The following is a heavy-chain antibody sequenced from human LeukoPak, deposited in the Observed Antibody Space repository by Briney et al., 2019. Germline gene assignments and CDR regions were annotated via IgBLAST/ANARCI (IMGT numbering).Heavy chain of an antibody. V-gene: IGHV1-18*01. D-gene: IGHD3-10*01. CDR3: ARDYGSGSYPNWFDP. Sequence: ASVKVSCKASGYTFTSYGISWVRQAPGQGLEWMGWISAYSGNTNYAQKLQGRVTMTTDTSTSTAYMELRSLRSDDTAVYYCARDYGSGSYPNWFDPWGQGTLVTVSS. CDR2: ISAYSGNT. J-gene: IGHJ5*02. CDR1: GYTFTSYG.